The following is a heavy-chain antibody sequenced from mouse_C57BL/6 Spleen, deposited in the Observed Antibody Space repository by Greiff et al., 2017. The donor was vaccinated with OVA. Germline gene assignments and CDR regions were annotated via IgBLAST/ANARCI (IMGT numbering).Heavy chain of an antibody. V-gene: IGHV1-72*01. J-gene: IGHJ4*01. Sequence: QVHVKQPGAELVKPGASVKLSCKASGYTFTSYWMHWVKQRPGRGLEWIGRIDPNSGGTKYNEKFKSKATLTVDKPSSTAYMQLSSLTSEDSAVDYCERERQSNWNYAMDYWGQGTSVTVSS. CDR3: ERERQSNWNYAMDY. D-gene: IGHD2-5*01. CDR1: GYTFTSYW. CDR2: IDPNSGGT.